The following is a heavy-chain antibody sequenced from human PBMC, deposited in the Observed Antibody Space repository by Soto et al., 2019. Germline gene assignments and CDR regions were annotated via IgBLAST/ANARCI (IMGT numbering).Heavy chain of an antibody. CDR2: IYYSGST. Sequence: SQTLPLTCTVSGGSIRSVGDCWSWIRQHPGKGLEWIGYIYYSGSTYYNPSLKSRVTMSVDKSKNQFSLSLTSVTAADTAVYFCASLPRRIMVVFKEMPICGQGILVTLSS. CDR1: GGSIRSVGDC. V-gene: IGHV4-31*09. CDR3: ASLPRRIMVVFKEMPI. J-gene: IGHJ4*02. D-gene: IGHD2-21*01.